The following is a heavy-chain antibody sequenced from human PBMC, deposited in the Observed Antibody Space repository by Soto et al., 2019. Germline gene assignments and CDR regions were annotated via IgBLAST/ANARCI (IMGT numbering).Heavy chain of an antibody. CDR1: GYTFTSYG. D-gene: IGHD5-12*01. CDR3: ATSYDSGFDP. J-gene: IGHJ5*02. CDR2: ISVYNGNT. V-gene: IGHV1-18*04. Sequence: ASVKVSCKASGYTFTSYGISLVRQAPGQGLEWMGWISVYNGNTDYAQKFQGRVTMTTDTSTSTAYMELRSLRSDDTAVSYCATSYDSGFDPLGRGTLVVVSS.